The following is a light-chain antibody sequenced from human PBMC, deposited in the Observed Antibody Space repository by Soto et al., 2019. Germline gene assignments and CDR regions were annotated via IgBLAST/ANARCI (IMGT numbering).Light chain of an antibody. J-gene: IGKJ5*01. Sequence: IQVTQFPSTLTARVGDRVTITCRASQSIINWLGWYQQKPGKAPKLLIYKASSLESGVPSRFSGSGSGTEFTFAFSIRQPDDFAVHSCQQYHNWPITCPQGTRLEIK. CDR2: KAS. CDR3: QQYHNWPIT. V-gene: IGKV1-5*03. CDR1: QSIINW.